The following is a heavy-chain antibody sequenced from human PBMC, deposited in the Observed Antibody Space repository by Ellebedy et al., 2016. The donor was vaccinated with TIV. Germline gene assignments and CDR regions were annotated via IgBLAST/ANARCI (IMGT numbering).Heavy chain of an antibody. CDR2: ISGSSSYI. J-gene: IGHJ4*02. CDR3: ARDISGSYYADY. V-gene: IGHV3-21*01. D-gene: IGHD1-26*01. CDR1: GFTFSSYN. Sequence: GESLKISCAASGFTFSSYNMNWVRQAPGKGLEWVSSISGSSSYIHYAASVKGRFTISRDNAKKSLYLQMNSLRAEDTAVYYCARDISGSYYADYWGQGTLVTVSS.